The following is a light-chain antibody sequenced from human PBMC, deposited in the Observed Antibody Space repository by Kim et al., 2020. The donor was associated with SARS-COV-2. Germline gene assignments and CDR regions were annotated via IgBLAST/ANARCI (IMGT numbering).Light chain of an antibody. V-gene: IGKV1-16*01. Sequence: ASVGDRVTITCRASQDIRNYLAWFQQIPGKAPKSLIYAASNLQSGVPSRFSASGSGTDFTLTISSLQPEDFATYYCQQCHSYPLTCGGGTKVEIK. J-gene: IGKJ4*01. CDR2: AAS. CDR3: QQCHSYPLT. CDR1: QDIRNY.